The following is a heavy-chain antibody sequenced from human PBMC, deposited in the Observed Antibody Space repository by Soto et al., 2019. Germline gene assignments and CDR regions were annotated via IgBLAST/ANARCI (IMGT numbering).Heavy chain of an antibody. CDR1: GGSISSYD. Sequence: PAGTLSLTCAASGGSISSYDWSWVRQPPGKGLEWIGYIYYSGSTNYNPSLKSRVTISVDTSKNQFSLKLSSVTAADTAVYYCARERGYSYGSDYGMDVWGQGTTVTVSS. V-gene: IGHV4-59*01. D-gene: IGHD5-18*01. CDR3: ARERGYSYGSDYGMDV. CDR2: IYYSGST. J-gene: IGHJ6*02.